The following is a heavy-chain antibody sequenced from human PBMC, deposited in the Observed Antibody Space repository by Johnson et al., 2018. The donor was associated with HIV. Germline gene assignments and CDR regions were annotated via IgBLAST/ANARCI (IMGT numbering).Heavy chain of an antibody. V-gene: IGHV3-33*06. CDR3: ANIAVVYAFDI. J-gene: IGHJ3*02. Sequence: QVQLMESGGGVVQPGRSLRLSCETSGLILSGYGLHWVRQAPGKGLEWVALIWPDGSNKYYADSVKCRFTISRDNSKNTLYLQMNSLRADDTAVYYCANIAVVYAFDIWGQGTMVTVSS. D-gene: IGHD6-19*01. CDR1: GLILSGYG. CDR2: IWPDGSNK.